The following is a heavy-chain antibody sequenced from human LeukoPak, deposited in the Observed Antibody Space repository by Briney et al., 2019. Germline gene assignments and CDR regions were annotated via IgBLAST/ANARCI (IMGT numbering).Heavy chain of an antibody. CDR2: IIPIFRTT. J-gene: IGHJ4*02. D-gene: IGHD3-3*01. Sequence: GASVNVSCKASGGTFSSSGISWVRQAPGQGLEWMGGIIPIFRTTNYAQNFQGRVTITADESTSTAYMELSSLRSEDTAVYYCARTQYYDFWSGLYYFDYWGQGTLVTVSS. V-gene: IGHV1-69*13. CDR1: GGTFSSSG. CDR3: ARTQYYDFWSGLYYFDY.